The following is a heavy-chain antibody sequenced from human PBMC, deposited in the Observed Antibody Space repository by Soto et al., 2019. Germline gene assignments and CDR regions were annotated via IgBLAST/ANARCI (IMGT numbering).Heavy chain of an antibody. CDR1: GYTFTSYD. Sequence: ASVKVSCKASGYTFTSYDINWVRQATGQGLEWMGWMNPNSGNTGYAQKFQGRVTMTRNTSISTAYIELSSLRSEDTAVYYCASTTLFGSYYDDDDAFDIWGQGTMVTVSS. CDR2: MNPNSGNT. J-gene: IGHJ3*02. V-gene: IGHV1-8*01. CDR3: ASTTLFGSYYDDDDAFDI. D-gene: IGHD1-26*01.